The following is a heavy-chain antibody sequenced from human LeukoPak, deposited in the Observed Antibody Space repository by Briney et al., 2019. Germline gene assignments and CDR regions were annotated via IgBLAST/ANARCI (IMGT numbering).Heavy chain of an antibody. CDR1: GGSFSGYY. J-gene: IGHJ4*02. Sequence: SETLSLTCAVYGGSFSGYYWSWIRQPPGKGLEWIGEINHSGSTNYNPSLKSRVTISVDTSKNQFSLKLSSVTAADTAVYYCARVRKLRFLEWLSPLDYWGQGTLVTVSS. D-gene: IGHD3-3*01. CDR2: INHSGST. CDR3: ARVRKLRFLEWLSPLDY. V-gene: IGHV4-34*01.